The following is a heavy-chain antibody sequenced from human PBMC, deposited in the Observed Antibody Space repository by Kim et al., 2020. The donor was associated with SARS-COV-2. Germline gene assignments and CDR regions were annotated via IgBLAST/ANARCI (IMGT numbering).Heavy chain of an antibody. CDR3: ARRRNYYDSSGYYYVDYYFDY. CDR1: GGSISSSSYY. J-gene: IGHJ4*02. CDR2: IYYSGST. V-gene: IGHV4-39*01. Sequence: SETLSLTCTVSGGSISSSSYYWGWIRQPPGKGLEWIGSIYYSGSTYYNPSLKSRVTISVDTSKNQFSLKLSSVTAADTAVYYCARRRNYYDSSGYYYVDYYFDYWGQGTLVTVSS. D-gene: IGHD3-22*01.